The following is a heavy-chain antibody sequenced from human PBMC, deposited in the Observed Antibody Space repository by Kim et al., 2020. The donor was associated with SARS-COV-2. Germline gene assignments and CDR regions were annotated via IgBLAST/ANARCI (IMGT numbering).Heavy chain of an antibody. V-gene: IGHV4-34*01. J-gene: IGHJ4*02. CDR1: GGSFSGYY. CDR2: INHSGST. Sequence: SETLSLTCAVYGGSFSGYYWSWIRQPPGKGLEWIGEINHSGSTNYNPSLKSRVTISVDTSKNQFSLKLSSVTAADTAVYYCARLGTSKPGTPDYWGQGTLVTVSS. CDR3: ARLGTSKPGTPDY. D-gene: IGHD1-1*01.